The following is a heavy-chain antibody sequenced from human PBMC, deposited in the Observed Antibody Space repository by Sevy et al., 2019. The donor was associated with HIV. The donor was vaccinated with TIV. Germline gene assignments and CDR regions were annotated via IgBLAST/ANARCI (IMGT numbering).Heavy chain of an antibody. CDR2: IWYDGINK. Sequence: GGSLRLSCAASGFTFSSYGMHWVRQAPGKGLEWVAVIWYDGINKYYGDSVKGRFTIPRDNSKNTVYRQMNSLRAEDTAVYYCARAGDIVEVVAHYGMDVWGQGTTVTVSS. J-gene: IGHJ6*02. V-gene: IGHV3-33*01. D-gene: IGHD2-15*01. CDR3: ARAGDIVEVVAHYGMDV. CDR1: GFTFSSYG.